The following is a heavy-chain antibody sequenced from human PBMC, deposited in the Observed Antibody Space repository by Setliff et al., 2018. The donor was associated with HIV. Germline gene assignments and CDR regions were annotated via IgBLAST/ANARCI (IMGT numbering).Heavy chain of an antibody. CDR1: GYTFTSYG. CDR3: ATKLHCTNGVCLDAFDI. V-gene: IGHV1-2*06. CDR2: INPNSGGT. Sequence: ASVKVSCKASGYTFTSYGISWVRQAPGQGLEWMGRINPNSGGTNYAQKFQGRVTMTRDTSISTAYMELSRLRSDDTAVYYCATKLHCTNGVCLDAFDIWGQGTMVTVSS. J-gene: IGHJ3*02. D-gene: IGHD2-8*01.